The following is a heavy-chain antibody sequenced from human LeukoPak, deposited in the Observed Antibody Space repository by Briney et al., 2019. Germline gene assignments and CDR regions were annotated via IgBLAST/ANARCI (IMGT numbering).Heavy chain of an antibody. CDR1: GFTFSNAW. Sequence: GGSLRLSCAASGFTFSNAWMSWVRQAPGKGLEWIGRIKSKTDGGTTDYAAPVKGRFTISRDDSKNTLYLQMNSLKTEDTAVYYCTTDLDWNYEGFGYWGQGTLVTVSS. J-gene: IGHJ4*02. CDR2: IKSKTDGGTT. V-gene: IGHV3-15*01. CDR3: TTDLDWNYEGFGY. D-gene: IGHD1-7*01.